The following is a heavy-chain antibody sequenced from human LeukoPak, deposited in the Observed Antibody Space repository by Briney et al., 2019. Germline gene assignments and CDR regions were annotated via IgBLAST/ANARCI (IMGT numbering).Heavy chain of an antibody. CDR3: ANSYQLLHYFDY. J-gene: IGHJ4*02. CDR2: ISGSGRST. Sequence: GGSLRLSCAASGFTFSSYAMSWVRQAPGKGLEWVSAISGSGRSTYYADSVKGRFTISRDNSKNTLYLQMNSLRAEDTAVYYCANSYQLLHYFDYWGQGTLVTVSS. D-gene: IGHD2-2*01. CDR1: GFTFSSYA. V-gene: IGHV3-23*01.